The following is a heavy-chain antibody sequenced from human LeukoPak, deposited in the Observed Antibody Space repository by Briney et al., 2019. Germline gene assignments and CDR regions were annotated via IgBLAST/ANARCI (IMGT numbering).Heavy chain of an antibody. D-gene: IGHD6-19*01. V-gene: IGHV3-23*01. CDR2: ISGSGGST. CDR3: AKDRSGWPEGMDV. Sequence: PGGSLRLSCAAPGFTFSSYAMSWVRQAPGKGLEWVSAISGSGGSTYYADSVKGRFTISRDNSKNTLYLQMNSLRAEDTAVYYCAKDRSGWPEGMDVWGKGTTVTVSS. CDR1: GFTFSSYA. J-gene: IGHJ6*04.